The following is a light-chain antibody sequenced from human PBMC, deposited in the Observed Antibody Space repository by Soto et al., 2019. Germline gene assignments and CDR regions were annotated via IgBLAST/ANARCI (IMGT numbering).Light chain of an antibody. CDR1: SSDIGSNNY. J-gene: IGLJ2*01. CDR3: SSYAGTSLV. CDR2: EVS. Sequence: QSALTQPASVSGSPGQSITISCTGTSSDIGSNNYVSWFQQRPGKAPTLIIYEVSNRPSGVSTHFSGSKSGNTASLTVSGLLPEDEAEYYCSSYAGTSLVFGGGTKVTVL. V-gene: IGLV2-14*01.